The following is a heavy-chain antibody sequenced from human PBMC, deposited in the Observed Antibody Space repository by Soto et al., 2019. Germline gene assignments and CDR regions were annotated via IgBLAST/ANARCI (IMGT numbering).Heavy chain of an antibody. CDR3: ARKESRWLQKGPFDY. J-gene: IGHJ4*02. CDR1: GFTFSSYA. CDR2: ISGSGGST. Sequence: PGGSLILSCAASGFTFSSYAMSWVRQAPGKGLEWVSAISGSGGSTYYADSVKGRFTISRDNSKNTLYLQMNSLRAEDTAVYYCARKESRWLQKGPFDYWGQGTLVTVSS. V-gene: IGHV3-23*01. D-gene: IGHD5-12*01.